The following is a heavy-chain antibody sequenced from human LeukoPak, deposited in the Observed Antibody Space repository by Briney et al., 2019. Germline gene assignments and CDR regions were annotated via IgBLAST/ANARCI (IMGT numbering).Heavy chain of an antibody. CDR1: GYSFRTYW. CDR3: ATPPSRRYSSSFEY. J-gene: IGHJ4*02. Sequence: GESLKISCNGSGYSFRTYWIAWVRQMPGRGLEWMGIIYPDESNIRYSPSFHGQVTISADKYISTAYLQWSRLKASDTAMYYCATPPSRRYSSSFEYCGQGNLVTVSS. V-gene: IGHV5-51*01. D-gene: IGHD3-9*01. CDR2: IYPDESNI.